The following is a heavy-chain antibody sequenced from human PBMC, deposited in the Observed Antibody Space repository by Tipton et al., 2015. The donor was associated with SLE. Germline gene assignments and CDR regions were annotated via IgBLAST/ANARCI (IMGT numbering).Heavy chain of an antibody. Sequence: QLVQSGAEVMKPGASVKVSCKASGYTFTNFDISWVRQAPGQGLEWMGWISTKNGDTKYAQRFQGRVSMTTDTSTSTTYMALRSPRSGDTAIYYCARECSGTGCLDYWGQGTLVTVSS. CDR1: GYTFTNFD. J-gene: IGHJ4*02. D-gene: IGHD3-10*02. V-gene: IGHV1-18*01. CDR2: ISTKNGDT. CDR3: ARECSGTGCLDY.